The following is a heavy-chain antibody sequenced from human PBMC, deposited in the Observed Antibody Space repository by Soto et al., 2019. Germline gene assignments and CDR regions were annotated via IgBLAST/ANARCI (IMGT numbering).Heavy chain of an antibody. D-gene: IGHD2-15*01. J-gene: IGHJ4*02. CDR2: IDNNGVT. V-gene: IGHV4-39*01. Sequence: SETLSITCIISGGSVYINGHYWGWIRHPPGKGLEWIGSIDNNGVTNYNSSLKSRVTISRDTSKNQFSLRLTSVTAADTAVYYCGKILVGANGHTDADSWGPGTMVTVSS. CDR1: GGSVYINGHY. CDR3: GKILVGANGHTDADS.